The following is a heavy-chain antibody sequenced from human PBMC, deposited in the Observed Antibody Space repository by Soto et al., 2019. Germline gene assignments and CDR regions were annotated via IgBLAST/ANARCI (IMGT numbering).Heavy chain of an antibody. J-gene: IGHJ4*02. V-gene: IGHV4-31*03. CDR3: AGLRSGGSGWAFDY. CDR2: IYYRGST. Sequence: QVQLQESGPGQVKPSQTLSLTCTVSGGSISGGPYYWSWIRQHPGKGLEWIGHIYYRGSTYYNPSLKSRLTISVDTSKNQFALNLSSVTAADTAVYYCAGLRSGGSGWAFDYWGQGTLVTVSS. D-gene: IGHD2-15*01. CDR1: GGSISGGPYY.